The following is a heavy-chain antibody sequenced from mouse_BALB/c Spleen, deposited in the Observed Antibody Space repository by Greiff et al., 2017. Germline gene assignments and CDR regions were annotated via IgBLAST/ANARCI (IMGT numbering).Heavy chain of an antibody. V-gene: IGHV1-7*01. Sequence: VQLQQSGAELAKPGASVKMSCKASGYTFTSYWMHWVKQRPGQGLEWIGYINPSTGYTEYNQKFKDKATLTADKSSSTAYMQLSSLTSEDSAVYYCTNWDEYYFDYWGQGTTLTVSS. D-gene: IGHD4-1*01. CDR3: TNWDEYYFDY. CDR1: GYTFTSYW. CDR2: INPSTGYT. J-gene: IGHJ2*01.